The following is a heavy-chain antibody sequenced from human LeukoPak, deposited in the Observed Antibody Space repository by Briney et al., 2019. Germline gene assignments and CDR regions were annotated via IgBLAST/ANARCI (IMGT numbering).Heavy chain of an antibody. CDR2: FDPEDGET. V-gene: IGHV1-24*01. D-gene: IGHD6-13*01. Sequence: ASVTVSCTVSGYTLTELSMHWVRQAPGKGLEWMGGFDPEDGETIYAQKFQGRVTMTEDTSTDTAYMELSSLRSEDTAVYYCATGPPYSSSWSYFDYWGQGTLVTVSS. CDR3: ATGPPYSSSWSYFDY. J-gene: IGHJ4*02. CDR1: GYTLTELS.